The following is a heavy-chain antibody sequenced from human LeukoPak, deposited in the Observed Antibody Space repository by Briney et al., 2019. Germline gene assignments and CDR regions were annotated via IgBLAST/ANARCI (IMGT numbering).Heavy chain of an antibody. CDR2: INPNSGGT. D-gene: IGHD6-13*01. V-gene: IGHV1-2*02. J-gene: IGHJ4*02. CDR3: ARGNSWHHYFDY. Sequence: ASVKVSCKASGYTFTGYYMHWARQAPGQGLEWMGWINPNSGGTNYAQKFQGRVTMTRDTSISTAYMELSRLRSDDTVVYYCARGNSWHHYFDYWGQGTLVTVSS. CDR1: GYTFTGYY.